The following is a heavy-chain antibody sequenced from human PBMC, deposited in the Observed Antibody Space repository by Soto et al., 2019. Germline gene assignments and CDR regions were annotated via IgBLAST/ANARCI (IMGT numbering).Heavy chain of an antibody. CDR3: ATGGYYSLFDI. Sequence: GGSLRLSWVACGFPSSSYAMSWVRQPPGKGLEWVSGISGSGGRTYYADSVNGRCTISRDNSNNTLSLQMHILRVEDTAVYFCATGGYYSLFDIWGQGTVVTVSS. J-gene: IGHJ3*02. V-gene: IGHV3-23*01. CDR1: GFPSSSYA. D-gene: IGHD3-16*01. CDR2: ISGSGGRT.